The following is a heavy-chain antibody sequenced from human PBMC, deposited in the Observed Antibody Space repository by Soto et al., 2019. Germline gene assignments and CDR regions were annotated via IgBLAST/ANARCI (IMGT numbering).Heavy chain of an antibody. V-gene: IGHV1-69*01. Sequence: QVQLVQSGAEVKKPGSSVKVSCKASGGTFSSYAISWVRQAPGQGLEWMGGIIPIFGTANYAQKFQGRVTITADESTSTAYMELSSLRSEDTAVYYCARGGGYLVVVTAHSYYYGMDVWGQGTTVTVSS. J-gene: IGHJ6*02. D-gene: IGHD2-21*02. CDR1: GGTFSSYA. CDR2: IIPIFGTA. CDR3: ARGGGYLVVVTAHSYYYGMDV.